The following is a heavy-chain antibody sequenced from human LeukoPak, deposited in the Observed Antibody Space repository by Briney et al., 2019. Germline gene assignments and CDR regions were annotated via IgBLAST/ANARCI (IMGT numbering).Heavy chain of an antibody. J-gene: IGHJ3*02. Sequence: ASVKVSCKASGYTFTSYDINWVRQATGQGLEWMGWISSYNGNTIYAQKVQDRVTMTTDTSTTTAYMELRSLRSDDTAVYYCARDPHDYGDPDAFDIWGQGTAVTVSS. CDR3: ARDPHDYGDPDAFDI. CDR1: GYTFTSYD. V-gene: IGHV1-18*01. CDR2: ISSYNGNT. D-gene: IGHD4-17*01.